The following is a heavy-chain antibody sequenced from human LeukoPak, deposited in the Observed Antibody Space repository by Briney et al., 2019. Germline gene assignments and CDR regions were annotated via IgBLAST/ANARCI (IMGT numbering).Heavy chain of an antibody. V-gene: IGHV3-23*01. CDR3: AKDFGSGSYDYYYMDV. Sequence: GGSLRLACAASGFTFSSYAMSWVRQAPGKGLDWVAAFSGSGGSTYYADSVKGRFTISRDNSKNTLYLQMNSLRAEDTAVYYCAKDFGSGSYDYYYMDVWGKGTTVTVSS. CDR2: FSGSGGST. J-gene: IGHJ6*03. D-gene: IGHD3-10*01. CDR1: GFTFSSYA.